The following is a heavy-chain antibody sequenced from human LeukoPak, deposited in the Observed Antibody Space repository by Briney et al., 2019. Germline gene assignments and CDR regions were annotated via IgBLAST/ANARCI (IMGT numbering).Heavy chain of an antibody. CDR3: AKGGGYSYGHFDY. Sequence: GGSLRLSCAASGFTFSNYGMHWVRQAPKKGLEWVSGINWNGGSTGYADSVKGRFTISRDNAKNSLYLQMNSLRAEDTALYYCAKGGGYSYGHFDYWGQGTLVTVSS. D-gene: IGHD5-18*01. V-gene: IGHV3-20*04. CDR2: INWNGGST. CDR1: GFTFSNYG. J-gene: IGHJ4*02.